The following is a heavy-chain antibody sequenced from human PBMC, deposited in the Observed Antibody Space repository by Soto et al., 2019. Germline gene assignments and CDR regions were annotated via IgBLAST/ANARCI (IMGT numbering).Heavy chain of an antibody. D-gene: IGHD3-22*01. Sequence: PGGSLRLSCAASGFTFSSYSMNWVRQAPGKGLEWVSSISSSSYIYYADSVKGRFTISRDNAKNSLYLQMNSLRAEDTAVYYCARDRDSSGYYYGPGAFDIWGQGTMVTVSS. CDR3: ARDRDSSGYYYGPGAFDI. V-gene: IGHV3-21*01. CDR1: GFTFSSYS. CDR2: ISSSSYI. J-gene: IGHJ3*02.